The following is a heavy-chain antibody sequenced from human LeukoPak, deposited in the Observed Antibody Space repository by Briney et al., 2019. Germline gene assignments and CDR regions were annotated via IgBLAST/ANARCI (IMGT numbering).Heavy chain of an antibody. CDR2: ISSSSSYI. CDR3: ARGIAAAGTNFQH. CDR1: GFTFSSYS. J-gene: IGHJ1*01. D-gene: IGHD6-13*01. Sequence: GGSLRLSCAASGFTFSSYSMNWVRQAPGKGLEWVSSISSSSSYIYYADSVKGRFTISRDNAKNSLYLQMDSLRAEDTAVYYCARGIAAAGTNFQHWGQGTLVTVSS. V-gene: IGHV3-21*01.